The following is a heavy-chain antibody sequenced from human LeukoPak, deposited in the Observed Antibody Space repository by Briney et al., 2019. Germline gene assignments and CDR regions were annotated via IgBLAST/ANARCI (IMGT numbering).Heavy chain of an antibody. CDR1: GFTFRNYV. J-gene: IGHJ6*02. Sequence: PGGSLRLSCAASGFTFRNYVIHWVRQAPGKGLEWVAVTSSDLNVKLYADSVKGRFTISRDNAKNSLYLQMNSLRDEDTAVYYCAREDTHEGFWSGYSWVVYYYGMDVWGQGTTVTVSS. V-gene: IGHV3-30-3*01. CDR3: AREDTHEGFWSGYSWVVYYYGMDV. CDR2: TSSDLNVK. D-gene: IGHD3-3*01.